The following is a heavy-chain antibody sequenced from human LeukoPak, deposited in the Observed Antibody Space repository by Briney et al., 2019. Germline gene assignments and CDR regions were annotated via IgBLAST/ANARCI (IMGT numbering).Heavy chain of an antibody. CDR2: IYYSGSP. Sequence: SETLSLXCNVSGGSTSSYYWNWIRPPPGKGLESIGYIYYSGSPTYNPSLQSRVTISVDTSKNQFSLKLSSVTAADTAVYYCARGRSGFGGNSDYWGQGTLVTVSS. V-gene: IGHV4-59*01. J-gene: IGHJ4*02. CDR1: GGSTSSYY. CDR3: ARGRSGFGGNSDY. D-gene: IGHD4-23*01.